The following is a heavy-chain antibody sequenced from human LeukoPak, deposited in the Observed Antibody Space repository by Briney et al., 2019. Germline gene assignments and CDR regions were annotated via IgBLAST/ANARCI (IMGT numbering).Heavy chain of an antibody. CDR2: INPNSGDT. D-gene: IGHD7-27*01. V-gene: IGHV1-2*02. CDR1: GYTLTGYY. Sequence: GASVKVSCKASGYTLTGYYMHWVRQAPGQGLEWMGWINPNSGDTNYAQGFQGRVTMTRDTSITTAYMELSRLRSDDTAVYYCATLRTGDLDYWGQGTLVTVSS. J-gene: IGHJ4*02. CDR3: ATLRTGDLDY.